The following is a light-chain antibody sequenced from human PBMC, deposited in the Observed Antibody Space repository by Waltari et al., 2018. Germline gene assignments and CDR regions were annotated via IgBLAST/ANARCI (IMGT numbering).Light chain of an antibody. CDR1: SSDVGGYNY. CDR2: DVS. Sequence: QSAHTQPRTVSGSPGQSVTISCSGTSSDVGGYNYVSWFQQHPGKAPKLMIHDVSKRPSGVPDRFSGSKSGNTASLTISGLQADDETDYYCCSYAGRYTWVFGGGTKLTVL. CDR3: CSYAGRYTWV. V-gene: IGLV2-11*01. J-gene: IGLJ3*02.